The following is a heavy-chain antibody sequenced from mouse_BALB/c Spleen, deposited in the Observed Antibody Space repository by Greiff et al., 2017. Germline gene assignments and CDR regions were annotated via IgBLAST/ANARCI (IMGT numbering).Heavy chain of an antibody. Sequence: EVQVVESGPSLVKPSQTLSLTCSVTGDSITSGYWNWIRKFPGNKLEYMGYISYSGSTYYNPSLKSRISITRDTSKNQYYLQLNSVTTEDTATYYCARVYYGNYFYAMDYWGQGTSVTVSS. D-gene: IGHD2-1*01. V-gene: IGHV3-8*02. CDR2: ISYSGST. CDR3: ARVYYGNYFYAMDY. J-gene: IGHJ4*01. CDR1: GDSITSGY.